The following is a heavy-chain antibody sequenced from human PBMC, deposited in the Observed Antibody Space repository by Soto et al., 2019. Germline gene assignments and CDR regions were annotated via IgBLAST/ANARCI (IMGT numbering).Heavy chain of an antibody. J-gene: IGHJ6*02. CDR1: GYTFTSYA. V-gene: IGHV1-3*01. CDR2: INAGNGNT. Sequence: ASVKVSCKASGYTFTSYAMHWVRQDPGQRLEWMGWINAGNGNTKYSQKFQGRVTITRDTSASTAYMELSSLRSEDTAVYYCARGDGITIFGVVSPTGMDVWGQGTTVTVSS. CDR3: ARGDGITIFGVVSPTGMDV. D-gene: IGHD3-3*01.